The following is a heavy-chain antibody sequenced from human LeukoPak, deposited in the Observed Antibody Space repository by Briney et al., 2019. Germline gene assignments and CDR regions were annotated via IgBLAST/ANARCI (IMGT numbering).Heavy chain of an antibody. Sequence: GGSLRLSCAASGFTFSSYAMSWVRQAPGKGLEWVSAISGSGGSTYYADSVKGRFTISRDNSKNTLYLQMNSLRAEDTAVYYCARGNSGYCSSTSCPLGYWGQGTLVTVSS. V-gene: IGHV3-23*01. CDR2: ISGSGGST. CDR1: GFTFSSYA. D-gene: IGHD2-2*01. J-gene: IGHJ4*02. CDR3: ARGNSGYCSSTSCPLGY.